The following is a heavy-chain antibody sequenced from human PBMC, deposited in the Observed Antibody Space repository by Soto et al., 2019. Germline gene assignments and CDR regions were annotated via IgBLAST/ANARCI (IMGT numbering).Heavy chain of an antibody. J-gene: IGHJ6*02. CDR3: AKDISDSGYSYGPSGMDV. D-gene: IGHD5-18*01. CDR1: GFTFDAYA. V-gene: IGHV3-9*01. Sequence: EVQLVESGGGLVQPGRSLRLSCAASGFTFDAYAMHWIRQAPGKGLEWVSGISWNSGSIGYADSVKGRFTISRDNAKNALYLQRNSLRAEDTALYYCAKDISDSGYSYGPSGMDVWGQGTTVTVSS. CDR2: ISWNSGSI.